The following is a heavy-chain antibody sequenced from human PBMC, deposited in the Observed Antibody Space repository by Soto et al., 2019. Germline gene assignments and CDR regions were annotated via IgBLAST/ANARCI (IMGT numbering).Heavy chain of an antibody. CDR1: GFTFSDYY. Sequence: QVQLVESGGGLVKPGGSLRLSCAASGFTFSDYYMSWIRQAPGKGLEWVSYISSSGSTIYYADSVKGRFTISRDNAKNSLYLQMNSLRAEDTVVYYCAREERAAAPLTPYYYYGMDVWGQGTTVTVSS. J-gene: IGHJ6*02. D-gene: IGHD6-13*01. CDR2: ISSSGSTI. CDR3: AREERAAAPLTPYYYYGMDV. V-gene: IGHV3-11*01.